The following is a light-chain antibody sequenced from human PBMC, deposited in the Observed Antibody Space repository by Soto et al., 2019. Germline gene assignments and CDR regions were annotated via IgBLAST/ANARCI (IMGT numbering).Light chain of an antibody. J-gene: IGKJ1*01. CDR1: QSVSSSY. CDR2: DAS. Sequence: ETVLTQSPGTLSLSPGERATLSCRASQSVSSSYLAWYQQKPGQAPRLLIYDASSRATGIPDRFSGSGSGTDFNLTISQPGQEEHEVHSCQPYARSPPSWTFGQGTKVEIK. CDR3: QPYARSPPSWT. V-gene: IGKV3-20*01.